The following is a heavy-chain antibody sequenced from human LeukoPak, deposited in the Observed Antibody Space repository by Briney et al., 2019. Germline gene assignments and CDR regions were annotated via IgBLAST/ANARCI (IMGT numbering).Heavy chain of an antibody. V-gene: IGHV3-13*01. Sequence: GGYLRLYCAASGFAFSSYDMHWVRQATGKGLEWVSAFNADGETFYSDSVRGRFTISRDNAKNSFNLQMNSLGVGDTAVYHCTRGSGPGVTTIDSWGQGALVTVSS. J-gene: IGHJ4*02. CDR2: FNADGET. CDR3: TRGSGPGVTTIDS. D-gene: IGHD4-17*01. CDR1: GFAFSSYD.